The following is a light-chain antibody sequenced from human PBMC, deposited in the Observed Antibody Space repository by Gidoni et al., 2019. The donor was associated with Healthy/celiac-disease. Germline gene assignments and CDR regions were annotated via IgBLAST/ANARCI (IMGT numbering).Light chain of an antibody. V-gene: IGLV1-44*01. J-gene: IGLJ1*01. CDR2: SNN. Sequence: QSVLTQPPSASGTPGQRVTISCSGSSSNIGSNTVNWYQQLPVTAPKLLIYSNNQRPSGVPDRFSGSKSGTSASLPISGLQSEDEADYYCAAWDDSLNCYVFGTGTKVTVL. CDR3: AAWDDSLNCYV. CDR1: SSNIGSNT.